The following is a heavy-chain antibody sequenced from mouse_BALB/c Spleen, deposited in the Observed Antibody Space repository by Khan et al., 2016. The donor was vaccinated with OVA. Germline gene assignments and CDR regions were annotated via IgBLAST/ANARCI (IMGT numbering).Heavy chain of an antibody. CDR3: ARGGAAYDRDAGGAMAY. Sequence: QIQLVQSGPELKKPGETVRISCKASGYTFTNAGMQWVQKMPGKGLKWIGWINTHSGVPKYAEDFKGRFAFSLETSASTVYLQITNLKNEDTATYFCARGGAAYDRDAGGAMAYWGQGTSVTVSA. J-gene: IGHJ4*01. D-gene: IGHD2-12*01. CDR2: INTHSGVP. V-gene: IGHV9-4*02. CDR1: GYTFTNAG.